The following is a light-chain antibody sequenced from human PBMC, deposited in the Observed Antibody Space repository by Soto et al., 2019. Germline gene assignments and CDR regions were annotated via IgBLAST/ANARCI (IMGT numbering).Light chain of an antibody. J-gene: IGLJ1*01. CDR2: DVS. Sequence: QSVLTRPASVSGSPGQSITISCTGSSSDVGGYNFVSWYQQHPGKAPKLIIYDVSNRPSGVSNRFSGSKSDNTASLTISGLQAEDEADYHCISYTSSSTYVFGTGTKLTVL. CDR3: ISYTSSSTYV. CDR1: SSDVGGYNF. V-gene: IGLV2-14*03.